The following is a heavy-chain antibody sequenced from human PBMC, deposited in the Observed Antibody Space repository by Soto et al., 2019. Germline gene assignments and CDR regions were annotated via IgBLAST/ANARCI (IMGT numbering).Heavy chain of an antibody. Sequence: EVQLLESGGGLVQPGGSLRLSCAAFGFAFSSYAMSWIRQAPGKGLEWVSAISGSGGSTYYADSVKGRFTISRDNSKNTMYLQMNSLRAEDTAVYYCAKANGGYCSSTSCPNYYYYYGMDVWGQGTTVTVSS. CDR1: GFAFSSYA. J-gene: IGHJ6*02. V-gene: IGHV3-23*01. CDR3: AKANGGYCSSTSCPNYYYYYGMDV. CDR2: ISGSGGST. D-gene: IGHD2-2*01.